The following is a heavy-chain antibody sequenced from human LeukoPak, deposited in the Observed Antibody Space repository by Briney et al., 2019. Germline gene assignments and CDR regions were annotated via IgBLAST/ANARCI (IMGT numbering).Heavy chain of an antibody. CDR2: IYYTVDT. Sequence: SETLSLTCTVSGGSISSYYWSWIRQPPGKGLEWIGYIYYTVDTNSNPSLKSRVTISLDTSKNQVSLQVTSVTAADTAVYYCARHTYARPFDFWGQGTLVTVSS. CDR3: ARHTYARPFDF. D-gene: IGHD6-6*01. V-gene: IGHV4-59*08. J-gene: IGHJ4*02. CDR1: GGSISSYY.